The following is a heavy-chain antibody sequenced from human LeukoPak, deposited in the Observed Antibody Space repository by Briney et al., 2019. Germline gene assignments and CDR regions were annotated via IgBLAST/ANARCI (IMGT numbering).Heavy chain of an antibody. CDR1: GYTFTSYD. D-gene: IGHD3-3*01. CDR3: ARGQYDFWSGYRYYYYYMDV. V-gene: IGHV1-8*01. CDR2: MNPNSGNT. J-gene: IGHJ6*03. Sequence: ASVKVSCKASGYTFTSYDINWVRQATGQGLEWMGWMNPNSGNTGYAQEFQGRVTITRNTSISTAYMELSSLRSEDTAVYYCARGQYDFWSGYRYYYYYMDVWGKGTTVTVSS.